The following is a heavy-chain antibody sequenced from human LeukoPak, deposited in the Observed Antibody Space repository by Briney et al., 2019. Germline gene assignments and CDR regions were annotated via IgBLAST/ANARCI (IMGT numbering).Heavy chain of an antibody. CDR3: AKDQRSGWDIVATTFDY. V-gene: IGHV3-30*02. J-gene: IGHJ4*02. D-gene: IGHD5-12*01. Sequence: PGGSLRLSCAASGFTFSSYGMHWVRQAPGKGLEWVAFIRYDGSNKYYADSVKGRFTISRDNSKNTLYLQMNSLRAEDTAVYYCAKDQRSGWDIVATTFDYWGQGTLVTVSS. CDR1: GFTFSSYG. CDR2: IRYDGSNK.